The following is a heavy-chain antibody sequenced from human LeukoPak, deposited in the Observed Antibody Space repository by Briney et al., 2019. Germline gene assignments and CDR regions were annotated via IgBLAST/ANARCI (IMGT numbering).Heavy chain of an antibody. J-gene: IGHJ4*02. CDR2: IYRSGST. V-gene: IGHV4-61*01. Sequence: SETLSLTCTVSTYSISSSYYWSWVRQPPGKGPEWIGYIYRSGSTNYNPSLKSRVTISVDTSKSQFSLKLSSVAAADTALYYCARAVGYSSGWYGNYFDYWGQGILVTVSS. D-gene: IGHD6-19*01. CDR1: TYSISSSYY. CDR3: ARAVGYSSGWYGNYFDY.